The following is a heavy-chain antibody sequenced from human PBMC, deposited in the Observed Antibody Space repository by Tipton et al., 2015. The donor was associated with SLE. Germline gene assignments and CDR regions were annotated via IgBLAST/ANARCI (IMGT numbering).Heavy chain of an antibody. Sequence: QVQLVQSGAEVRKPGSSVKVSCKASGGTFSTYAISWVRQAPGQGLEWMGRITPIYGTTNYAQNFQGRVTITADESTSTAYMELSSLRSEDTAVYYCARGWSAHGSSIWNDFDYWGQGTLVTVSS. CDR2: ITPIYGTT. J-gene: IGHJ4*02. D-gene: IGHD1-1*01. V-gene: IGHV1-69*18. CDR1: GGTFSTYA. CDR3: ARGWSAHGSSIWNDFDY.